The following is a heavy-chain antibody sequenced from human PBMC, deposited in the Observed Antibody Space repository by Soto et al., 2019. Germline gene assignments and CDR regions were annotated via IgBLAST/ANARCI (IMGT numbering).Heavy chain of an antibody. Sequence: EVQLVESGGGLVQPGGSLRLSCAASGFTLGGYWMNWVRQAPGKGLVWVSRISSAGSSTTYADSVKGRFIFSRDNAKNTLYLQMKGLRAEDTAVYYCARENSAYGDPATSYYSNYMDLWGKGTTVTVSS. D-gene: IGHD4-17*01. CDR2: ISSAGSST. V-gene: IGHV3-74*01. CDR3: ARENSAYGDPATSYYSNYMDL. CDR1: GFTLGGYW. J-gene: IGHJ6*03.